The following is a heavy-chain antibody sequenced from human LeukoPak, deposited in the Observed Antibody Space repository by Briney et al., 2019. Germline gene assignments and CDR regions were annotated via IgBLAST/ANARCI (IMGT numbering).Heavy chain of an antibody. CDR2: IYPGDSDT. Sequence: GESLKISCKGSGYSFTSYWIGRGRQMPGKGLEWRGIIYPGDSDTRYSPSFQGQVTISADKSITTAYLQWSSLKDSDTAMYYCARQYSGSYYGIVYFDYWGQGTLVTVSS. V-gene: IGHV5-51*01. D-gene: IGHD1-26*01. CDR3: ARQYSGSYYGIVYFDY. J-gene: IGHJ4*02. CDR1: GYSFTSYW.